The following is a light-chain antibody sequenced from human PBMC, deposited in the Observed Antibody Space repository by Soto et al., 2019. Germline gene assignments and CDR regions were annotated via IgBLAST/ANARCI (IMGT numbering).Light chain of an antibody. CDR1: QSISSW. Sequence: DIQMTQPPSTLSASVGDRVTITCRASQSISSWLAWYQQKPGKAPKLLIYDASSLESGVPSRFSGSGSGTQFTLTISSLQPDDFATYYCQQYNSYPGTFGQGTKVDIK. V-gene: IGKV1-5*01. J-gene: IGKJ1*01. CDR2: DAS. CDR3: QQYNSYPGT.